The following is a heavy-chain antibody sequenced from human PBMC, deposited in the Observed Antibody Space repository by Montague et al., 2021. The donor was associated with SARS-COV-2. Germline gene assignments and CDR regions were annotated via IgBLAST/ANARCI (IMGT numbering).Heavy chain of an antibody. Sequence: SQTLSLTCTVSGGSISSYYWSWIRQPPGKGLEWIGYIYYSRSTNYNPSLKSRVTISVDTSKNQFSLKVRSVTAADTAVYHCARRRERWSDAFDIWGQGTMVTVSS. CDR3: ARRRERWSDAFDI. V-gene: IGHV4-59*08. D-gene: IGHD2-15*01. CDR1: GGSISSYY. J-gene: IGHJ3*02. CDR2: IYYSRST.